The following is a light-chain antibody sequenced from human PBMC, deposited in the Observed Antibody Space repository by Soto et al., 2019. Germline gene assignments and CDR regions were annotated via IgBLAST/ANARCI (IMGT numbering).Light chain of an antibody. CDR1: QSVXSD. CDR3: QQTYTTPEIT. CDR2: AES. Sequence: TRLTQSPSSLSASVGDRVTITCRASQSVXSDLNWDEPKPGKAPKILSXAESSLQSGVLSRLIGSGSGRDFTLTIISMQPAYFATYYCQQTYTTPEITVGQGTRLEIK. J-gene: IGKJ5*01. V-gene: IGKV1-39*01.